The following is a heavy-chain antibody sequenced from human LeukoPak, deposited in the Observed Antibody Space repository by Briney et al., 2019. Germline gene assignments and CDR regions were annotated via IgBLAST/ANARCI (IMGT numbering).Heavy chain of an antibody. D-gene: IGHD1-1*01. Sequence: PSETLSLTCTVSGGSISSGSYYWSWIRQPAGKGLEWIGRIYTSGSTNYNPSLKSRVTKSVDKSKNQFSLKLSSVTAADTAVYFCARSEGWYNAFDIWGQGTMVTVSS. V-gene: IGHV4-61*02. CDR1: GGSISSGSYY. CDR3: ARSEGWYNAFDI. CDR2: IYTSGST. J-gene: IGHJ3*02.